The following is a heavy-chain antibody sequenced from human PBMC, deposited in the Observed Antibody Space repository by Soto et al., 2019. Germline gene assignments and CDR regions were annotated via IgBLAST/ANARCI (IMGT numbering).Heavy chain of an antibody. CDR2: IKQDGSEK. Sequence: GGSLRLSCAASGFTFGSYFMGWARQAPGKGLEWVANIKQDGSEKYYVDSVKGRFIISRDNAKNLLYLQMYSLRAEDTAVYYCARDYYYYIDVWGKGTTVTVSS. CDR1: GFTFGSYF. CDR3: ARDYYYYIDV. V-gene: IGHV3-7*01. J-gene: IGHJ6*03.